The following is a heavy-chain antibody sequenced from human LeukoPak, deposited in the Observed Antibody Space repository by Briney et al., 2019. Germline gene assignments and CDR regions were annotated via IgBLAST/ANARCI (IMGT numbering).Heavy chain of an antibody. CDR3: ARVDPFPGNH. CDR2: IIPILGIA. Sequence: SVKVSCKASGGTFSSYTISWVRQAPGQGLEWMGRIIPILGIANYAQKFQGRVTITADESTSTAYMELSSLRSEDTAVYYCARVDPFPGNHWGQGTLVTVSS. CDR1: GGTFSSYT. J-gene: IGHJ4*02. V-gene: IGHV1-69*02.